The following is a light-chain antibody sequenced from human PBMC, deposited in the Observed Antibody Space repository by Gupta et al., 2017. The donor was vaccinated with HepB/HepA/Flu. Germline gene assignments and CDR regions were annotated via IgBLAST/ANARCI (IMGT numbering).Light chain of an antibody. CDR2: KAS. J-gene: IGKJ1*01. V-gene: IGKV1-5*03. Sequence: DIQMTQSPSTLSASIGDRVTITCRASQSINNWLAWYQQKPGKAPKVLIYKASTLESGVPSRLSGSGSGTEFTLTISSLQPDDFATYYCQQDKSYPRTFGQGTKVEIK. CDR1: QSINNW. CDR3: QQDKSYPRT.